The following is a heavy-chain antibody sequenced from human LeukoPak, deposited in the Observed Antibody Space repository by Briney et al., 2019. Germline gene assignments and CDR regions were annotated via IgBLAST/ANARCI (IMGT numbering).Heavy chain of an antibody. Sequence: GGSLRLSCAASGLTVTDNYFSWVRQAPGKGLEWVSVIFPDGRTYHADSVKGRFTISRDRPKNTLLLQMNSLRADDTALYHCARSNTVYGDFDYWGQGILVTVSS. CDR3: ARSNTVYGDFDY. CDR2: IFPDGRT. CDR1: GLTVTDNY. J-gene: IGHJ4*02. D-gene: IGHD2/OR15-2a*01. V-gene: IGHV3-53*01.